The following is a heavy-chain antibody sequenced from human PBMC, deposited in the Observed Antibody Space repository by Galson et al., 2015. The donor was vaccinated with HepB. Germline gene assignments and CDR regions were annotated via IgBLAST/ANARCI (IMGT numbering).Heavy chain of an antibody. CDR2: ISYDGSNK. V-gene: IGHV3-30*18. J-gene: IGHJ4*02. Sequence: SLRLSCAASGFTFSSYGMHWVRQAPGKGLEWVAVISYDGSNKYYADSVKGRFTISRDNSKNTLYLQMNSLRAEDTAVYYCAKGAWDSSSWYADYFDYWGQGTLVTVSS. D-gene: IGHD6-13*01. CDR1: GFTFSSYG. CDR3: AKGAWDSSSWYADYFDY.